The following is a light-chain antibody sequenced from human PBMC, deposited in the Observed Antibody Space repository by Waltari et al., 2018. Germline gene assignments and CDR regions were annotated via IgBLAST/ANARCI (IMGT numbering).Light chain of an antibody. V-gene: IGKV1-17*01. CDR2: DAS. CDR1: HGIGNS. Sequence: DIQMTQSPSSLSASVGDRVTITCRARHGIGNSLCWYQQKPGKAPKRLIYDASSLQSGVPSRFSGSGSGTEFTLTISSLQPEDFATYSCLQHNSYPYTFGQGTKLELK. J-gene: IGKJ2*01. CDR3: LQHNSYPYT.